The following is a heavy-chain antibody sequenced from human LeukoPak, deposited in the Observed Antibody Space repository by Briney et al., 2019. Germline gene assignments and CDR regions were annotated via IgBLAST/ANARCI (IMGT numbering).Heavy chain of an antibody. D-gene: IGHD5-12*01. CDR2: INPNSGGT. Sequence: ASVKVSCKASGYTFTGYYMHWVRQAPGQGLEWMGWINPNSGGTNYAQKFQGRVTMTRDTSISTAYMELSRLRSDDTAVYYCARGYSGYDSRYYYYMDVWGKGTTVTVSS. V-gene: IGHV1-2*02. CDR3: ARGYSGYDSRYYYYMDV. J-gene: IGHJ6*03. CDR1: GYTFTGYY.